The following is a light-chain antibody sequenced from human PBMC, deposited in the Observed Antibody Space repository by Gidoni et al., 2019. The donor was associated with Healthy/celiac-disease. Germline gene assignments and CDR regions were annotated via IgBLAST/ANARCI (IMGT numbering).Light chain of an antibody. J-gene: IGKJ4*02. CDR2: AAP. Sequence: DIQMTQSPSCLSASVGDRVTIPCRASESIRSYLNWYQQKPGKAPKLHTDAAPSLQRGVPSRFSGSGSGTDFTLPISRLQPEAFETSYCQQRYSTPLTFGGGTKVEIK. CDR1: ESIRSY. V-gene: IGKV1-39*01. CDR3: QQRYSTPLT.